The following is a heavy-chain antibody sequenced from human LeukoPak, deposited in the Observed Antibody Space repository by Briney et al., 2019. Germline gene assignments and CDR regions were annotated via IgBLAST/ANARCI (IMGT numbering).Heavy chain of an antibody. Sequence: ASVKVSCKASGYTFTGYYMHWVRQAPGQGLEWMGWINPNSGGTNYAQKFQGRVTMTRDTSISTAYTELSRLRSDDTAVYYCARDHSSIAAAGTRAFDIWGQGTMVTVSS. J-gene: IGHJ3*02. CDR1: GYTFTGYY. D-gene: IGHD6-13*01. CDR3: ARDHSSIAAAGTRAFDI. CDR2: INPNSGGT. V-gene: IGHV1-2*02.